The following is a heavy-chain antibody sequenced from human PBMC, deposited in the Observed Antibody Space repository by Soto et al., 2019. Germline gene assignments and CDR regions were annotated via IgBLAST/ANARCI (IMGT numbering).Heavy chain of an antibody. D-gene: IGHD3-22*01. Sequence: GGSLRLSCAASGFTFSSYAMSWVRQAPGKGLEWVSAISGSGGSTYYADSVKARFTISRDNSKNTLYLQMNSLRAEDTAVYYCAKDREQAKDYYDSSGYLYYFDYWGQGTLVTVSS. J-gene: IGHJ4*02. V-gene: IGHV3-23*01. CDR2: ISGSGGST. CDR3: AKDREQAKDYYDSSGYLYYFDY. CDR1: GFTFSSYA.